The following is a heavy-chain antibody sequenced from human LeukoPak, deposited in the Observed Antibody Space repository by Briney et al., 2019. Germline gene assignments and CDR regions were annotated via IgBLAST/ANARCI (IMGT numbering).Heavy chain of an antibody. V-gene: IGHV3-7*03. D-gene: IGHD3-16*01. CDR2: INHNGNVN. CDR3: ARGGGLDV. Sequence: GGSLRLSCAASGFTFSSYWMYWARQAPGKGLEWVASINHNGNVNYYVDSVKGRFTISRDNAKNSLYLQMSNLRAEDTAVYFCARGGGLDVWGQGATVTVSS. CDR1: GFTFSSYW. J-gene: IGHJ6*02.